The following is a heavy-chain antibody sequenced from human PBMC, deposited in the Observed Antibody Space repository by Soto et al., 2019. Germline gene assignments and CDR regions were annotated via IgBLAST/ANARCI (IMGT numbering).Heavy chain of an antibody. V-gene: IGHV4-4*07. CDR3: ARDWGHGGWNPNWFDP. CDR2: IYVSGAT. D-gene: IGHD6-19*01. Sequence: QVQLQESGPGLVKPSETLSLICSVSGASSTTKYWNWIRQPAGKGLEWLGRIYVSGATSYNPSLKSRLTMSVDPSKNQFSLKLKSVTAADTAVYYCARDWGHGGWNPNWFDPWGQGILVTVSS. CDR1: GASSTTKY. J-gene: IGHJ5*02.